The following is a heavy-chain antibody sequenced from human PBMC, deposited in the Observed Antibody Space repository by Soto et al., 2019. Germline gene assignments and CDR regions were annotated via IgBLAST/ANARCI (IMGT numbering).Heavy chain of an antibody. V-gene: IGHV3-48*02. Sequence: EVQLVESGGGFVQPGGSLRLSCAASGFTFSNYGMNWVRQAPGKGLEWVSYIGSGSSVIYYADSVKGRFTISRDNAKNSLYLQMNSLRDEETAVYYCARAALYGYDYWGQGTLVTVSS. CDR3: ARAALYGYDY. CDR2: IGSGSSVI. D-gene: IGHD4-17*01. J-gene: IGHJ4*02. CDR1: GFTFSNYG.